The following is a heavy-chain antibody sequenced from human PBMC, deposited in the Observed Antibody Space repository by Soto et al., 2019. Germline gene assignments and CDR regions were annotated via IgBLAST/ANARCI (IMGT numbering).Heavy chain of an antibody. CDR2: IWYDGSNK. Sequence: QVQLVESGGGVVQPGRSLRLSCAASGFTFSSYAIHWVRQAPGKGLEWVAVIWYDGSNKYYADSVKGRFTISRDNSKNTVYLQMNSLRAEDTAVYYCARDTGTGLYYYYGMDVWGQGTTVTVSS. D-gene: IGHD2-8*02. V-gene: IGHV3-33*01. J-gene: IGHJ6*02. CDR3: ARDTGTGLYYYYGMDV. CDR1: GFTFSSYA.